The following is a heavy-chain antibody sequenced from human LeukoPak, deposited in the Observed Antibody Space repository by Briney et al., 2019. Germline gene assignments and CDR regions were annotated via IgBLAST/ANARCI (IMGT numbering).Heavy chain of an antibody. CDR2: IHYSEST. J-gene: IGHJ2*01. CDR1: GGSISSYY. Sequence: SQTLSLTCTVSGGSISSYYWSWIRQPPGQGLEWIGYIHYSESTNYNPSLKSRVTISVDTSKNQSSLKLSSVTAADTAVYYCARDPGGWNFDLWGRGTLVTVSS. CDR3: ARDPGGWNFDL. V-gene: IGHV4-59*01. D-gene: IGHD3-10*01.